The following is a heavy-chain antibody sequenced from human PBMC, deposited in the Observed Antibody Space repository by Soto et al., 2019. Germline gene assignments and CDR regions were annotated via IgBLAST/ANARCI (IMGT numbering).Heavy chain of an antibody. J-gene: IGHJ3*02. CDR2: VNPNSGGM. Sequence: VQLVQSGSEVKKPGASVKVSCKASAYTFTGYYIHWVRQAPGQGLEWMGWVNPNSGGMQYAQKFQGRVTMARDTSISTAFMLQSRLRSDDTAIYYCARGGRGDMITFGGVIGDAFDIWGQGTTVTVSS. CDR3: ARGGRGDMITFGGVIGDAFDI. V-gene: IGHV1-2*02. CDR1: AYTFTGYY. D-gene: IGHD3-16*01.